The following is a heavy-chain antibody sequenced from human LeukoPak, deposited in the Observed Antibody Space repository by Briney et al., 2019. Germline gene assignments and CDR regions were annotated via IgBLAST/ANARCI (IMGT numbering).Heavy chain of an antibody. CDR2: IYSGGST. Sequence: GGSLRLSCAASGFTVSSNYMSWVRQAPGKGLEWVSVIYSGGSTYYADSVKGRFTISRDNAKNSLYLQMNSLRAEDTAVYYCARGKPYYYGSGKSYYYYMDVWGKGTTVTISS. J-gene: IGHJ6*03. D-gene: IGHD3-10*01. CDR1: GFTVSSNY. CDR3: ARGKPYYYGSGKSYYYYMDV. V-gene: IGHV3-66*01.